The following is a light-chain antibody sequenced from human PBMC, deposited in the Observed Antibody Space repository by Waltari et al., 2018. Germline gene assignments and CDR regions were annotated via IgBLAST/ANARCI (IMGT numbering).Light chain of an antibody. V-gene: IGLV2-14*03. Sequence: QSALTQPASVSGSPGQSITISCPGTSSAVGGYDYVSWYQQHPGKAPKLLIYDVTKRPSGVSNRFSGSKSANTASLTISGLQAEDEADYYCFSYRRSSTWVFGEGTKLTVL. J-gene: IGLJ3*02. CDR1: SSAVGGYDY. CDR3: FSYRRSSTWV. CDR2: DVT.